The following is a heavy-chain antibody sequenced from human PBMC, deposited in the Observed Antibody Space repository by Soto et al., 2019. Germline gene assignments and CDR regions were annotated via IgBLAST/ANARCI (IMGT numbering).Heavy chain of an antibody. CDR1: GFNVGAFA. D-gene: IGHD1-20*01. J-gene: IGHJ4*02. CDR3: TRETVAGITGLDY. Sequence: GSLRLSCAASGFNVGAFAVNWVRQAPGKGLEWVSGISVSDAFIYYADSVRGRFSISRDASENILYLQMNSLRVDDTALYYCTRETVAGITGLDYWGPGTLVTV. V-gene: IGHV3-23*01. CDR2: ISVSDAFI.